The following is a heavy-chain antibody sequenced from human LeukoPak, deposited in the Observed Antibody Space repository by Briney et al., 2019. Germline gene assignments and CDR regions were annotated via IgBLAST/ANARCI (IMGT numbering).Heavy chain of an antibody. J-gene: IGHJ6*04. D-gene: IGHD5-12*01. CDR1: GFTFSSYS. CDR2: ISSSSSYI. V-gene: IGHV3-21*01. CDR3: ARDPNAGSGYSYYYGMDF. Sequence: PGGSLRLSCAASGFTFSSYSMNWVRQAPGKGLEWVSSISSSSSYIHYADSVKGRFTISRDNANNSLYLQMNSLRVEDTAVYYCARDPNAGSGYSYYYGMDFWGKGTTVTVSS.